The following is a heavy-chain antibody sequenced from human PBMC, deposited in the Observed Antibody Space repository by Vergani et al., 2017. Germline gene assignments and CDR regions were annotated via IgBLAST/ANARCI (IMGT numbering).Heavy chain of an antibody. CDR3: VRVARIRRGSWNYGINSDHGMDG. CDR2: VNQDGSEK. J-gene: IGHJ6*01. D-gene: IGHD3-10*01. Sequence: EGQLVESGGDWVQRGGSLRLSCAASGFISSSYWMSWVRQAPGKGLECVANVNQDGSEKYYVDSVRGRFTISRDNAKNSIYLQMNSLRAEDTAVYFCVRVARIRRGSWNYGINSDHGMDGWGEGTTVIVSS. CDR1: GFISSSYW. V-gene: IGHV3-7*01.